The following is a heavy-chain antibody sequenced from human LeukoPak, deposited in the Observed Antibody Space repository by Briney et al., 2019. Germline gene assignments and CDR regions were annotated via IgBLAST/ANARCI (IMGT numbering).Heavy chain of an antibody. Sequence: GGSLRLSCAASGFSLSNYGMHWVRQAPGKGLEWVAALLYDGNTKHYADSVKGRFTISRDISKNTFYLQMNSLTAEDTAVYYCARDNAMIRGVIGRDYWGQGTLVTVSS. CDR2: LLYDGNTK. CDR3: ARDNAMIRGVIGRDY. J-gene: IGHJ4*02. V-gene: IGHV3-33*01. D-gene: IGHD3-10*01. CDR1: GFSLSNYG.